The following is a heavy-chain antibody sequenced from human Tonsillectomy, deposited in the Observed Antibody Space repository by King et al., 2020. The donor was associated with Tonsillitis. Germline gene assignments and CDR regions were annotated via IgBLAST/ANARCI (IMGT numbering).Heavy chain of an antibody. Sequence: VKLVESGGGLVQPGGSRRLSGAASGFKLSSYAMTGVRKAPGKGLEGVSVIYYGGSSTYYADSVKGRFTSSRDNSKNTLYLQMNRLRAEDTAVYYCAKVFYYGMDVWGQGTTVTVSS. J-gene: IGHJ6*02. CDR2: IYYGGSST. CDR1: GFKLSSYA. CDR3: AKVFYYGMDV. V-gene: IGHV3-23*03.